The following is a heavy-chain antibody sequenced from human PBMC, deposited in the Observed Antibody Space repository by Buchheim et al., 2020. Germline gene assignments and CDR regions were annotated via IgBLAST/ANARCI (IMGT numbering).Heavy chain of an antibody. D-gene: IGHD2-15*01. J-gene: IGHJ4*02. V-gene: IGHV3-23*01. CDR2: ISGSGGST. CDR3: AKDRTLYCSGGSCPQLDY. Sequence: EVQLLESGGGLVQPGGSLRLSCAASGFTFSSYAMSWVRQAPGKGLEWVSAISGSGGSTYYADSVKGRFTISREHSKNTQYMQMNSLRAEDTAVYYCAKDRTLYCSGGSCPQLDYWGQGTL. CDR1: GFTFSSYA.